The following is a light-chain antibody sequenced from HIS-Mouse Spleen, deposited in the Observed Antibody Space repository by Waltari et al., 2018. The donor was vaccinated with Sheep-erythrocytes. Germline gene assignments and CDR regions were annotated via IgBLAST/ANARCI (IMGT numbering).Light chain of an antibody. Sequence: DIVMTQSPDSLAVSLGERATINCKSSQSVLYSSNNKNYLAWYQQKPGQPPRLLIYRAATRESGVPDRFSGSGCGTDFTLTISSLQAEEVAVYYCQQYYSTLTFGGGTKVEIK. CDR3: QQYYSTLT. CDR1: QSVLYSSNNKNY. CDR2: RAA. V-gene: IGKV4-1*01. J-gene: IGKJ4*01.